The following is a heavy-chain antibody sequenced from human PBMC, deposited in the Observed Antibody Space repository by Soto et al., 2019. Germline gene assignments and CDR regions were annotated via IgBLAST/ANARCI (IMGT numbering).Heavy chain of an antibody. CDR2: IIGSGGST. D-gene: IGHD5-18*01. Sequence: EVQLLESGGGLVQPGRSLRLSCAASGFTFSSYAMTWVRQAPGKGLEWVSAIIGSGGSTYYADSVKGRFTISRDNSKNTLYLQMNSLRAEDTAVYYCAKPKTADTAMGYFDYWGQGTLVTVSS. CDR3: AKPKTADTAMGYFDY. V-gene: IGHV3-23*01. CDR1: GFTFSSYA. J-gene: IGHJ4*02.